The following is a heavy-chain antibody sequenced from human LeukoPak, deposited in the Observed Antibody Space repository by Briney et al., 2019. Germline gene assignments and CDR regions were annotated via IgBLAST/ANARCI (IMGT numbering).Heavy chain of an antibody. CDR2: IYYSGST. CDR1: GGSISSYY. J-gene: IGHJ4*02. D-gene: IGHD6-19*01. V-gene: IGHV4-59*01. Sequence: SETLSLTCTVSGGSISSYYWSWIRQPPGKGLEWIGYIYYSGSTNYNPSLKSRVTISVDTSKDQFSLKLSSVTAADTAVYYCARVSSGWLYYFDYWGQGTLVTVSS. CDR3: ARVSSGWLYYFDY.